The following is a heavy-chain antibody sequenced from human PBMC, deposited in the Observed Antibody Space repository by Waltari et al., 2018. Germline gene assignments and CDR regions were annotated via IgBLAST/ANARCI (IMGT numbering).Heavy chain of an antibody. CDR1: GFTFSSYA. CDR2: SSGSGGST. Sequence: EVQLLESGGGLVQPGGSLRLSCAASGFTFSSYAMSWVRQAPGKGLEWVSASSGSGGSTYDADAVKGRFTISRDNSKNTLYLQMNSLRAEDTAVYYCAKDLPYYYASSGYYPYGLFDYWGQGTLVIVSS. J-gene: IGHJ4*02. V-gene: IGHV3-23*01. CDR3: AKDLPYYYASSGYYPYGLFDY. D-gene: IGHD3-22*01.